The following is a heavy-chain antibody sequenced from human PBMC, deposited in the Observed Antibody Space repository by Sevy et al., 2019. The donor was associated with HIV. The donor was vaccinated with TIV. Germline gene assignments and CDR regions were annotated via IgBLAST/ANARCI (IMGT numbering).Heavy chain of an antibody. CDR1: GFTFRSFS. Sequence: GGSLRLSCSASGFTFRSFSMHWVRQAPGKGLEWVAAIWYDGRTKHYADSVKGRFTISRDNSKNMLNLEMNSLRAEDTALYFCARDSARVIVPTAGFDSWGQGTVVTDSS. V-gene: IGHV3-33*01. J-gene: IGHJ5*01. CDR2: IWYDGRTK. D-gene: IGHD1-1*01. CDR3: ARDSARVIVPTAGFDS.